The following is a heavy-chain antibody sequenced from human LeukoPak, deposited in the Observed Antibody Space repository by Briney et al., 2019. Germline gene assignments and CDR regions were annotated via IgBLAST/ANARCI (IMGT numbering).Heavy chain of an antibody. CDR3: ARITMVRGVIFDWYFDL. J-gene: IGHJ2*01. CDR2: INPNSGGT. Sequence: ASVKVSCKASGYIFTGYYMHWVRQAPGQGLEWMGWINPNSGGTNYAQKVQGRVTMTSDTSTRTAYMELRSLTSDDTAVYYCARITMVRGVIFDWYFDLWGRGTLVTVSS. CDR1: GYIFTGYY. D-gene: IGHD3-10*01. V-gene: IGHV1-2*02.